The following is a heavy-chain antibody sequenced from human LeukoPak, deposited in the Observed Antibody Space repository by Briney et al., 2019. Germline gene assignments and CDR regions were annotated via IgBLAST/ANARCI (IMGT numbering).Heavy chain of an antibody. Sequence: SETLSLTCAVYGGSFSGYYWSWIRQPPGKGLEWIGEINHSGSTNYNPSLKSRVTISVDTSKNQLSLKLSSVTAADTAVYYCARGYGDYVYWGQGTLVTVSS. CDR3: ARGYGDYVY. CDR1: GGSFSGYY. V-gene: IGHV4-34*01. D-gene: IGHD4-17*01. J-gene: IGHJ4*02. CDR2: INHSGST.